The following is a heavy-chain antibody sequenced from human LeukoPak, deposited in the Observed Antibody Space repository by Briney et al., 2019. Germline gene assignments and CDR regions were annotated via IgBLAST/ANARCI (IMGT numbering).Heavy chain of an antibody. J-gene: IGHJ6*03. CDR2: IRFDGSDK. CDR1: GLTFSRYG. V-gene: IGHV3-30*02. Sequence: PGGSLRLSCAASGLTFSRYGMHWVRQAPGKGLEWVAFIRFDGSDKYYADSVKGRITISRDNSQNTLYLQMNSLRGEDTAVYYCAKLGYQLLYDYYYMDVWGKGTTVTVSS. D-gene: IGHD2-2*01. CDR3: AKLGYQLLYDYYYMDV.